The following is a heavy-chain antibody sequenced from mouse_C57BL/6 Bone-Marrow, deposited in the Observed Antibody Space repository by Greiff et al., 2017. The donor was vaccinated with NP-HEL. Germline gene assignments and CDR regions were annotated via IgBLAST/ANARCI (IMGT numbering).Heavy chain of an antibody. Sequence: EVKLMESGPELVKPGASVKISCKASGYSFTGYYMNWVKQSPEKSLEWIGEINPSTGGTTYNQKFKAKATLTVDKSSSTAYMQLKSLTSEDSAVYYCARWSFIPWFAYWGQGTLVTVSA. D-gene: IGHD1-2*01. CDR2: INPSTGGT. V-gene: IGHV1-42*01. J-gene: IGHJ3*01. CDR1: GYSFTGYY. CDR3: ARWSFIPWFAY.